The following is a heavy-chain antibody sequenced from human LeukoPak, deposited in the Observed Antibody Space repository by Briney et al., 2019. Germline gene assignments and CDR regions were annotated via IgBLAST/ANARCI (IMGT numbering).Heavy chain of an antibody. J-gene: IGHJ3*02. V-gene: IGHV5-51*01. D-gene: IGHD6-19*01. CDR2: IYPGDSDT. Sequence: GESLKISCKGSGYSFTSYWIGWVRQMPGKGLEWMGIIYPGDSDTRYSPSFQGQVTISADKSISTAYLQWSSLKASDTAMYYCARQAGIAVAGTNAFDIWGQGTMVTVSS. CDR1: GYSFTSYW. CDR3: ARQAGIAVAGTNAFDI.